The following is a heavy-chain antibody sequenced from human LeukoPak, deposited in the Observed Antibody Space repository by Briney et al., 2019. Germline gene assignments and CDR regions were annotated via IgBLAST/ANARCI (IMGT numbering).Heavy chain of an antibody. Sequence: GGSLRLSCAASGFTFSSYAMGWVRQAPGKGLECVSVLSGSGGSTYYADSVKGRFTISRDNSKNTLYLQMNSLRAEDTAVYYCAKEARDTAMVPAGYYYGMDVWGQGTTVTVSS. CDR3: AKEARDTAMVPAGYYYGMDV. CDR2: LSGSGGST. J-gene: IGHJ6*02. D-gene: IGHD5-18*01. CDR1: GFTFSSYA. V-gene: IGHV3-23*01.